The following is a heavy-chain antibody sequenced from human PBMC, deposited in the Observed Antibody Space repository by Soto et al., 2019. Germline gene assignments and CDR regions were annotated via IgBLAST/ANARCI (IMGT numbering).Heavy chain of an antibody. D-gene: IGHD2-2*01. CDR2: IRSKAYGGTT. J-gene: IGHJ4*02. V-gene: IGHV3-49*03. CDR3: TSSPDIVVVPAARAFEY. CDR1: GFTFGDYA. Sequence: GGSLRLSCTASGFTFGDYAMSWFRQAPGKGLEWVGFIRSKAYGGTTEYAASVKGRFTISRDDSKSIAYLQMNSLKTEDTAVYYCTSSPDIVVVPAARAFEYWGQGTLVTVSS.